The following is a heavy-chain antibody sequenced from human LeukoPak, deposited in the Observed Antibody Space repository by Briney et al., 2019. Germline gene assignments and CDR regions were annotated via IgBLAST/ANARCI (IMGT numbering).Heavy chain of an antibody. CDR2: INPSGGST. D-gene: IGHD1-14*01. Sequence: ASVTVSFKASGYTFTSYYMHWVRQAPGQGLEWMGIINPSGGSTSYAQKFQGRVTMTRDMSTSTVYMELSSLRSEDTAVYYCARVVSKKSYFDYWGQGTLVTVSS. J-gene: IGHJ4*02. CDR1: GYTFTSYY. CDR3: ARVVSKKSYFDY. V-gene: IGHV1-46*01.